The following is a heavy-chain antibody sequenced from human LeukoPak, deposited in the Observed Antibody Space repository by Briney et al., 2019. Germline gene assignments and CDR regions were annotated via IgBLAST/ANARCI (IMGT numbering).Heavy chain of an antibody. V-gene: IGHV1-46*01. D-gene: IGHD6-19*01. CDR1: GGTFSSYA. CDR3: ARDLGIAVADNNFDY. Sequence: ASVKVSCKASGGTFSSYAISWVRQAPGQGLEWMGIINPSGGSTSYAQKFQGRVTMTRDMSTSTVYMELSSLRSEDTAVYYCARDLGIAVADNNFDYWGQGTLVTVSS. J-gene: IGHJ4*02. CDR2: INPSGGST.